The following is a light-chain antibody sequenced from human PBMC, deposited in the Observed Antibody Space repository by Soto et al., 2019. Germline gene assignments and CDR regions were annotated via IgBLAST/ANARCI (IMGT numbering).Light chain of an antibody. CDR3: HQYNGWPRT. CDR1: QSVSSSY. V-gene: IGKV3-15*01. CDR2: GSS. Sequence: EIVLTQSPGTLSLSPGERATLSCRASQSVSSSYLAWYQQKPGQAPRLLLYGSSTRATGIPSRFSGGGSGTEFTLTITSLQSEDFAVYYCHQYNGWPRTFGQGTKVDIK. J-gene: IGKJ1*01.